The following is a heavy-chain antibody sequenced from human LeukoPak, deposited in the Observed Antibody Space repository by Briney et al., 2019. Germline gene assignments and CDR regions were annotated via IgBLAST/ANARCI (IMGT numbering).Heavy chain of an antibody. J-gene: IGHJ3*01. CDR2: ISVSSSTI. Sequence: GGSLRLSCAASGFTFTSYSMNWVRQAPGKGLEWVSHISVSSSTIYYADSVKGRLTISRDNAKNSLFLQMSSLRAEDTAVYYCARGISAVVPRAFDLWGQGTMVTVSS. V-gene: IGHV3-48*04. CDR1: GFTFTSYS. CDR3: ARGISAVVPRAFDL. D-gene: IGHD2-15*01.